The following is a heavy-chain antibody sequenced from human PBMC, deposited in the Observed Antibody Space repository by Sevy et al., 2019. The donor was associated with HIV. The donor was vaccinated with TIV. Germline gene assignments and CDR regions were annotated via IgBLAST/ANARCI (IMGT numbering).Heavy chain of an antibody. J-gene: IGHJ5*02. D-gene: IGHD6-13*01. Sequence: ASVKVSCKASGYTFTSYYMHWVRQAPGQGLEWMGIINPSGGSTSYAQKFQGRVTMTRDTSTSTVYMELSSLGSEDTAVYYCARGLNVNRASAASSGDWFDPWGQGTLVTVSS. CDR3: ARGLNVNRASAASSGDWFDP. V-gene: IGHV1-46*01. CDR1: GYTFTSYY. CDR2: INPSGGST.